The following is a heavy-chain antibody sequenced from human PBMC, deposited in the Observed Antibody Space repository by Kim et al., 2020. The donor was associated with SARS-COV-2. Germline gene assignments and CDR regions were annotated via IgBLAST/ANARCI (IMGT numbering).Heavy chain of an antibody. J-gene: IGHJ6*02. CDR3: AREPVWSSSWYDYYYGMDV. V-gene: IGHV4-34*01. D-gene: IGHD6-13*01. Sequence: SRVTISVDTSKNQFSLKLSSVTAADTAVYYCAREPVWSSSWYDYYYGMDVWGQGTTVTVSS.